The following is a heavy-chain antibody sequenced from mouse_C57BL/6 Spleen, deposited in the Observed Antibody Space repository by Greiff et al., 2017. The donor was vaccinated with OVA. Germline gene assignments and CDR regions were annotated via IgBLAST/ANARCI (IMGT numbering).Heavy chain of an antibody. CDR3: ARDWGYYFDY. CDR1: GFTFTDYY. Sequence: EVHLVESGGGLVQPGGSLSLSCAASGFTFTDYYMSWVRQPPGKALEWLGFIRNKANGYTTEYSASVKGRFTISRDNSQSILYLQMNALRAEDSATYYCARDWGYYFDYWGQGTTLTVSS. CDR2: IRNKANGYTT. J-gene: IGHJ2*01. D-gene: IGHD4-1*01. V-gene: IGHV7-3*01.